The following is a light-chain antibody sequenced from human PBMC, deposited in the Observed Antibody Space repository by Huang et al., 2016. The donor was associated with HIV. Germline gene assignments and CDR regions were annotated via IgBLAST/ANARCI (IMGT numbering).Light chain of an antibody. CDR1: QSVFSY. CDR2: DES. V-gene: IGKV3-11*01. J-gene: IGKJ2*01. Sequence: ATLSLSPGESATLSCRTSQSVFSYLAWYQQRPGQAPRLLIYDESNRATGVSARFSGSGSGTDFALTISSLESEDFAVYYCQQRSAWPRTFGQGTKLEI. CDR3: QQRSAWPRT.